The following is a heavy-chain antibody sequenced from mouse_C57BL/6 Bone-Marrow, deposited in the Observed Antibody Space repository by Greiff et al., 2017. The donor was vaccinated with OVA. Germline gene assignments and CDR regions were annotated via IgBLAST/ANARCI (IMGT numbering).Heavy chain of an antibody. CDR2: IYPRSGNT. CDR3: ARLGALYGSSYWYFDV. V-gene: IGHV1-81*01. CDR1: GYTFTSYG. D-gene: IGHD1-1*01. Sequence: QVQLQESGAELARPGASVKLSCKASGYTFTSYGISWVKQRTGQGLEWIGEIYPRSGNTYYNEKFKGKATLTADKSSSTAYMELRSLTSEDSAVYFCARLGALYGSSYWYFDVWGTGTTVTVSS. J-gene: IGHJ1*03.